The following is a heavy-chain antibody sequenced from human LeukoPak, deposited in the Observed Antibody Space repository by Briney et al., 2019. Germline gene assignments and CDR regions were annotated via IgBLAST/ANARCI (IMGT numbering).Heavy chain of an antibody. D-gene: IGHD6-19*01. V-gene: IGHV4-59*08. CDR3: ARLPAVAGYNWFDP. CDR1: GGSVSSYY. CDR2: IYYSGGT. J-gene: IGHJ5*02. Sequence: PSETLSLTCTVSGGSVSSYYWSWIRQPPGKGLEWIGYIYYSGGTNYNPSLKSRVTISVDTSKNQFSLKLSSVTAADTAVYYCARLPAVAGYNWFDPWGQGTLVTVPS.